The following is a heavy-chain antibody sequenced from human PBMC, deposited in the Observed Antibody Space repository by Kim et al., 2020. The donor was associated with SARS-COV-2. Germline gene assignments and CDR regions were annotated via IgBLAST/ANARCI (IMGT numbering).Heavy chain of an antibody. CDR1: GNSFDASI. Sequence: ASVKVSCKTSGNSFDASIITWVRQAPGQGLEWMGWVTTYDNYTKFAQNLADRLTMITDMSKTTVYMELRSLKSDDTAFYYCARRGDYFESWGQGTLVTVSS. CDR2: VTTYDNYT. V-gene: IGHV1-18*01. CDR3: ARRGDYFES. J-gene: IGHJ4*02.